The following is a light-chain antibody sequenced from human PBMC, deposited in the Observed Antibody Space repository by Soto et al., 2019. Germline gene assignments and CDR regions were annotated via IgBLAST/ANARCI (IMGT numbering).Light chain of an antibody. CDR1: QGIRND. V-gene: IGKV1-6*01. CDR2: AAS. CDR3: LQDYNYPWT. Sequence: AIQMTQSPSSLSASVGDRVTITCRASQGIRNDLGWYQQKPGKAPKLMIYAASSLQSGAPSRFRGSGSGTDFTLTISSLQPEDFATYYCLQDYNYPWTFGQGTKVEIK. J-gene: IGKJ1*01.